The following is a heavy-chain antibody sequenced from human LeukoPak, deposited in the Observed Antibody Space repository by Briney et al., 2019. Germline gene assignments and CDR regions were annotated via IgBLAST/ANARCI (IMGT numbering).Heavy chain of an antibody. D-gene: IGHD4-23*01. J-gene: IGHJ4*02. CDR1: GVSITSYF. CDR2: IYYTGST. Sequence: SETLSLTCTVSGVSITSYFWSWIRQPPGKGLEWIGHIYYTGSTTYNPSLKSRVTISVDTSKNQFSLQLNSVTPEDTAVYYCAREDYGGNSGTYFDYWGQGTLVTVSS. V-gene: IGHV4-59*12. CDR3: AREDYGGNSGTYFDY.